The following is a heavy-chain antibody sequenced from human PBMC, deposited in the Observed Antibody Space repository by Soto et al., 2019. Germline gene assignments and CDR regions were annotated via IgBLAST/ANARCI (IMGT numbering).Heavy chain of an antibody. J-gene: IGHJ4*02. D-gene: IGHD5-18*01. Sequence: QVQLQESGPGLVKPSETLSLTCTVSGGSISSYYWSWIRQPPGKGLEWIGYIYYSGSTNYNPSLXGXVXIXXDTSKNQFSLKLSSVPAAVTAVYYCASRYGSCFDYGGQGTLVTVSS. CDR2: IYYSGST. CDR3: ASRYGSCFDY. V-gene: IGHV4-59*12. CDR1: GGSISSYY.